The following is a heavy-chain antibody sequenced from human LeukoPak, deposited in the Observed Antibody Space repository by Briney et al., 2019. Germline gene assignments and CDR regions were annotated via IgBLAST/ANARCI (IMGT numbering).Heavy chain of an antibody. Sequence: GGSLRLSCAASGFTFSSYSMNWVRQAPGKGLEWVSSISSSSSYIYYADSVKGRFTISRDNAKNPLYLQMNSLRAEDTAVYYCARDRAGSYGDRTFDYWGQGTLVTVSS. J-gene: IGHJ4*02. V-gene: IGHV3-21*01. CDR3: ARDRAGSYGDRTFDY. CDR1: GFTFSSYS. D-gene: IGHD4-17*01. CDR2: ISSSSSYI.